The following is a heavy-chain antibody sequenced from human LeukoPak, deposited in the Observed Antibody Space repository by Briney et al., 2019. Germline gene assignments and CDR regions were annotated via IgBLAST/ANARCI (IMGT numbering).Heavy chain of an antibody. J-gene: IGHJ4*02. CDR1: GYTLTELS. V-gene: IGHV1-24*01. CDR3: ATFKSGYSGYGEY. Sequence: ASVKVSCKVCGYTLTELSMQWVRQAPGKGLEWMGGFDPEDGETIYAQKFQGRVTMTEDTSTDTAYMELSSLRSEDTAVYYCATFKSGYSGYGEYWGQGTLVTVSS. CDR2: FDPEDGET. D-gene: IGHD5-12*01.